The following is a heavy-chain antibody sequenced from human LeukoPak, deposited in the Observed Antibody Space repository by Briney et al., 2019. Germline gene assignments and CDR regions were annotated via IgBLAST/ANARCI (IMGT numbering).Heavy chain of an antibody. Sequence: PSQTLSLTCTVSGGSISSGDYYWSWIRQPPGKGLEWIGYIYYSGSTYYNPSLKSRVTISVDTSKNQFSLKLSSVTAADMAVYYCARGRGVTGYYPPTLDYWGQGTLVTVSS. D-gene: IGHD3-9*01. CDR1: GGSISSGDYY. J-gene: IGHJ4*02. V-gene: IGHV4-30-4*08. CDR3: ARGRGVTGYYPPTLDY. CDR2: IYYSGST.